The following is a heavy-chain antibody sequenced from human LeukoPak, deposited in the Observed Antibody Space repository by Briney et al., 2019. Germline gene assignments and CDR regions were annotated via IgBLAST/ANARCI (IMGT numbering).Heavy chain of an antibody. CDR1: GFTFDDYA. D-gene: IGHD3-10*01. CDR3: ARAGTQKPFDY. Sequence: PGRSLRLSCAASGFTFDDYAMHWVRHAPGKGLEWVSGISWNSGSIGYTDSVKGRFTISRDNAKNSLYLQMNSLRAEDTALYYCARAGTQKPFDYWGQGTLVTVSS. J-gene: IGHJ4*02. V-gene: IGHV3-9*01. CDR2: ISWNSGSI.